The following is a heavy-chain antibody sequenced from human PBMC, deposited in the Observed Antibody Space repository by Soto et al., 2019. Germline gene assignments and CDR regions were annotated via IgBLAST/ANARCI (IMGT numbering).Heavy chain of an antibody. Sequence: GXSVKVSCEVSAYTLTELSMHLVRQAPGKGLEWMGGFDPEDGETIYAQKFQGRVTMTEDTSTDTAYMELSSLRSEDTAVYYCATDLVAILTGYSHMGYWGQGTLVTVSS. CDR2: FDPEDGET. CDR1: AYTLTELS. CDR3: ATDLVAILTGYSHMGY. V-gene: IGHV1-24*01. D-gene: IGHD3-9*01. J-gene: IGHJ4*02.